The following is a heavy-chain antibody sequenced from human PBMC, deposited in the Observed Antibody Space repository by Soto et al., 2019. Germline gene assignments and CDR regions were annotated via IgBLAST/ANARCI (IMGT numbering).Heavy chain of an antibody. V-gene: IGHV3-74*01. J-gene: IGHJ4*02. CDR3: ARGNTGYGNFDY. D-gene: IGHD5-12*01. CDR2: TSPAGSST. Sequence: DVQLVESGGGIVQPGGSLRLSCAASGFTVTSYWMHWVRQAPGKGLVWVSRTSPAGSSTYYADFVRGRFTISKDTAKNTLYLQINSLGAEETAGYYCARGNTGYGNFDYWGQGTLVTVSS. CDR1: GFTVTSYW.